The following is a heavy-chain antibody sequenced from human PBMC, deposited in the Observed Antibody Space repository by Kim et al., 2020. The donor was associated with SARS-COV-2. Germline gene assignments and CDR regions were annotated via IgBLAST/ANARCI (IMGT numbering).Heavy chain of an antibody. V-gene: IGHV3-15*01. J-gene: IGHJ6*01. CDR3: TTGGYYGSDLNFLYYYLGMDV. CDR2: IKSKTDGGTT. D-gene: IGHD3-10*01. Sequence: GGSLRLSCAASGFTFSNAWMSWVRQAPGKGLEWVGRIKSKTDGGTTDYAAPVKGRFTISRDDSKNTLYLHMNSLKTEDTAVYYCTTGGYYGSDLNFLYYYLGMDVGGQGTTVTVSS. CDR1: GFTFSNAW.